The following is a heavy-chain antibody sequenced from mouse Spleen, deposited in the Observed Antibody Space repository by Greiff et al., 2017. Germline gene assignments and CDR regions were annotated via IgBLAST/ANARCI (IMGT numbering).Heavy chain of an antibody. V-gene: IGHV1-74*01. CDR2: IHPSDSDT. D-gene: IGHD3-3*01. J-gene: IGHJ3*01. CDR3: AIGTGLEPLAWFAY. CDR1: GYTFTSYW. Sequence: VQLQQPGAELVKPGASVKVSCKASGYTFTSYWMHWVKQRPGQGLEWIGRIHPSDSDTNYNQKFKGKATLTVDKSSSTAYMQLSSLTSEDSAVCYCAIGTGLEPLAWFAYWGQGTLVTVSA.